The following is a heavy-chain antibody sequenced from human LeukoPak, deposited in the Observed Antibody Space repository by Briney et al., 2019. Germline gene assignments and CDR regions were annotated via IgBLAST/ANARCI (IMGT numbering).Heavy chain of an antibody. CDR3: ARAHDWLFDY. J-gene: IGHJ4*02. CDR1: GFTVSSNY. Sequence: GGSLRLSCAASGFTVSSNYMSRVRQAPGKGLEWVSVIYSGGSTYYADSVKGRFTISRDNSKNTLYLQMNSLRAEDTAVYYCARAHDWLFDYWGQGTLVTVSS. V-gene: IGHV3-53*01. CDR2: IYSGGST. D-gene: IGHD3-9*01.